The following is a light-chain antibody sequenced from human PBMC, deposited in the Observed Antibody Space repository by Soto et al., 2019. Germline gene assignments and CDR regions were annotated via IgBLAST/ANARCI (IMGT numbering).Light chain of an antibody. CDR2: ATS. CDR1: QSISSY. Sequence: DIQMTQSPSSLSASLGDRLTITCRASQSISSYLNWYQQKPGKAHKLLIHATSTLQSGVPSRFSGSGSGTDFTLNISSLQPEDFATYHCQQTYTTPWTFGQGTKVEVK. J-gene: IGKJ1*01. CDR3: QQTYTTPWT. V-gene: IGKV1-39*01.